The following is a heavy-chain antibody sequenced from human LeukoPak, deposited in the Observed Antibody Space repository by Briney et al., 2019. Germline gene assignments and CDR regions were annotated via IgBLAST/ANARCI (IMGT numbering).Heavy chain of an antibody. CDR3: ARDSSGSYGRGAFDI. J-gene: IGHJ3*02. CDR2: IYYSGST. V-gene: IGHV4-39*07. Sequence: SETLSLTCTVSGGSISSSSYYWGWIRQPPGKGLEWIGSIYYSGSTNYNPSLKSRVTISVDTSKNQFSLKLSSVTAADTAVYYCARDSSGSYGRGAFDIWGQGTMVTVSS. D-gene: IGHD1-26*01. CDR1: GGSISSSSYY.